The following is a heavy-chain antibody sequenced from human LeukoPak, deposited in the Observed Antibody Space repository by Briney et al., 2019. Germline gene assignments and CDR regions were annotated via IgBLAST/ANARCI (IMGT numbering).Heavy chain of an antibody. CDR3: ARHYCSTTGCAPLDY. Sequence: SVKVCCKASGGTFSSYAISWVRQAPGQGLAWMGGIIPIFGTANYAQKFQGRVTITADESTSTAYMELSSLRSEDTAVYYCARHYCSTTGCAPLDYWGQGTLVTVSS. V-gene: IGHV1-69*13. J-gene: IGHJ4*02. CDR1: GGTFSSYA. D-gene: IGHD2-2*01. CDR2: IIPIFGTA.